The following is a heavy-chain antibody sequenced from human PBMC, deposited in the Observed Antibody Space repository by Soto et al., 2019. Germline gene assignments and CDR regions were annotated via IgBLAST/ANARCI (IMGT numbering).Heavy chain of an antibody. J-gene: IGHJ5*02. CDR3: ARDPPYYGSGSNRFDP. V-gene: IGHV1-3*01. Sequence: ASVKVSCKASGYTFTSYAMHWVRQAPGQRLEWRGWINAGNGNTKYSQKFQGRVTITRDTSASTAYMELSSLRSEDTAVYYCARDPPYYGSGSNRFDPWGKGTLVTVCS. CDR1: GYTFTSYA. D-gene: IGHD3-10*01. CDR2: INAGNGNT.